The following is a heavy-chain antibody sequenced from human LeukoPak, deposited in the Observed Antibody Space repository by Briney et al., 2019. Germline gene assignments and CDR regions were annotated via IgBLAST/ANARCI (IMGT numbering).Heavy chain of an antibody. CDR3: ARGFYRRHWAARWYSSSWYPSPNYYYGMDV. V-gene: IGHV4-34*01. D-gene: IGHD6-13*01. CDR2: INHSGST. CDR1: GGSFSGYY. J-gene: IGHJ6*02. Sequence: SKTLSLTCAVYGGSFSGYYWSWIRQPPGKGLEWIGEINHSGSTNYNPSLKSRVTISVDTSKNQFSLKLSSVTAADTAVYYCARGFYRRHWAARWYSSSWYPSPNYYYGMDVWGQGTTVTVSS.